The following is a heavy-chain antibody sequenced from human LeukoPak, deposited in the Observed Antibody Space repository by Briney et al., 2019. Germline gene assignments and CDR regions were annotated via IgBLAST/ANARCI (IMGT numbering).Heavy chain of an antibody. CDR3: VKAEGALVDS. CDR2: ISFDGSNE. V-gene: IGHV3-30*18. J-gene: IGHJ4*02. CDR1: GFTFSDYG. Sequence: GGSLRLSCAVSGFTFSDYGMHWVRQAAGKGLEWVAVISFDGSNEFYADSVKGRFTISRDNSKNTVYLQMNSLKIEDTAVYYCVKAEGALVDSWGQGTLVSVSS. D-gene: IGHD4/OR15-4a*01.